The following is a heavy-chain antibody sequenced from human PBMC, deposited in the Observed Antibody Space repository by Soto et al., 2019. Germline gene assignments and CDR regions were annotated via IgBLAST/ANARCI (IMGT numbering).Heavy chain of an antibody. D-gene: IGHD3-10*01. Sequence: GGSLRLSCAASGFTFSNAWMNWVRQAPGKGLEWVGRIKSKTDGGTTDYAAPVKGRFTISRDDSKNTLYLQMNSLKTEDTAVYYCTTAHYYGSGRDAFDISGIGTMVLVSS. J-gene: IGHJ3*02. CDR2: IKSKTDGGTT. CDR1: GFTFSNAW. V-gene: IGHV3-15*07. CDR3: TTAHYYGSGRDAFDI.